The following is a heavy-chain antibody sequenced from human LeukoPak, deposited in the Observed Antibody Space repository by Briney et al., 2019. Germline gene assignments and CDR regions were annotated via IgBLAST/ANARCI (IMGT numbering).Heavy chain of an antibody. V-gene: IGHV4-38-2*01. J-gene: IGHJ4*02. D-gene: IGHD5-24*01. CDR2: IYHSGST. CDR3: ARGGGYNSNFHY. Sequence: PSETLSLTCAVSGYSISSGYYWGWIRQPPGKGQEWIGSIYHSGSTYYNPSLKSRVTISVDTSKNQFSLKLSSVTAADTAVYYCARGGGYNSNFHYWGQGTLVTVSS. CDR1: GYSISSGYY.